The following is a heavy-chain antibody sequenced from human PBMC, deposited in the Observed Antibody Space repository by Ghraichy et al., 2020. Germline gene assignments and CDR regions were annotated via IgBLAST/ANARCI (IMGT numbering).Heavy chain of an antibody. J-gene: IGHJ3*02. D-gene: IGHD3-22*01. CDR3: ARADSSGYYSGSGDAFDI. CDR2: IYTSGST. V-gene: IGHV4-4*07. Sequence: SETLSLTCTVSGGSISSYYWSWIRQPAGKGLEWIGLIYTSGSTNYNPSLKSRVTMSVDTSKNQFSLKLSSVTAADTAVYYCARADSSGYYSGSGDAFDIWGQGTMVTVSS. CDR1: GGSISSYY.